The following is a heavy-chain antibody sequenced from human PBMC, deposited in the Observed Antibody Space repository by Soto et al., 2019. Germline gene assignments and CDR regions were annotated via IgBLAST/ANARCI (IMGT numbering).Heavy chain of an antibody. D-gene: IGHD3-16*01. CDR3: TSDTFGLRDT. J-gene: IGHJ5*02. V-gene: IGHV3-74*01. Sequence: PGGALRLSCAASGFPFSHYWMHWVRQTPGKGLVWVSRINPAGTITNSADSVESRFTISRDNADSALFLQMNSLSAEDTAIYYCTSDTFGLRDTWGQGTLVTVSS. CDR1: GFPFSHYW. CDR2: INPAGTIT.